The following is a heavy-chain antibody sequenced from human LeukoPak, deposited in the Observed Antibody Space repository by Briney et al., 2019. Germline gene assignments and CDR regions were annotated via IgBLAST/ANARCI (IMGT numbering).Heavy chain of an antibody. CDR2: IYTSGST. CDR1: GGSISSYY. J-gene: IGHJ6*03. D-gene: IGHD5-12*01. V-gene: IGHV4-4*07. Sequence: SETLSLTCTVSGGSISSYYWSWIRQPAGKGLEWIGRIYTSGSTNYNPSLKSRVTMSVDTSKNQFSLKLSSVTAADTAVYYCARDGGYSGYEYYYYYYMDVWGKGTTVIVSS. CDR3: ARDGGYSGYEYYYYYYMDV.